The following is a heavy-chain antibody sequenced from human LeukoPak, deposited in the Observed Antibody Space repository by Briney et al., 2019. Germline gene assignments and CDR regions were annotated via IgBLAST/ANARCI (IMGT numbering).Heavy chain of an antibody. CDR1: GGSISSGGYS. V-gene: IGHV4-31*03. CDR2: TYYSGST. CDR3: ARGQGTAMARY. D-gene: IGHD5-18*01. Sequence: SETLSLTCTVSGGSISSGGYSWGWIRQHPGKGLEWIGYTYYSGSTYYNPSLKSRVTISVDTSKNQFSLKLSSVTAADTAVYYCARGQGTAMARYWGQGTLVTVSS. J-gene: IGHJ4*02.